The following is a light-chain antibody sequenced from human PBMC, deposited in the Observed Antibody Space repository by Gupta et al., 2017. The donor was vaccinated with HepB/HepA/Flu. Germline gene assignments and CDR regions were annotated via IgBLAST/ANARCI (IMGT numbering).Light chain of an antibody. CDR3: SSYTTTSTVV. CDR2: DVS. J-gene: IGLJ3*02. Sequence: QSALPHPAHASCTPGRPFTISCTGTSNDVGGFNYVSWYQQHPGKAPRLMCYDVSNRPSGVSNRFSGFKSGNTASLTISGLQADDEADYYCSSYTTTSTVVFGGGTTLTVL. V-gene: IGLV2-14*03. CDR1: SNDVGGFNY.